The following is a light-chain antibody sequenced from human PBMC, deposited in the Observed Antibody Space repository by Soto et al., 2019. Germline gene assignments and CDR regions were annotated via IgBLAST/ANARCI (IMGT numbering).Light chain of an antibody. V-gene: IGKV1-39*01. J-gene: IGKJ2*01. CDR2: GAS. CDR1: QSVITY. Sequence: DIQMTQSPSSLSASVGDRVTVTCRASQSVITYLNWYQQKPGKAPTLLISGASSLQSGVPSRFSGRGSETDFTLTISSLQPEDFATYYCQQSYSTPRTFGQGTKLEIK. CDR3: QQSYSTPRT.